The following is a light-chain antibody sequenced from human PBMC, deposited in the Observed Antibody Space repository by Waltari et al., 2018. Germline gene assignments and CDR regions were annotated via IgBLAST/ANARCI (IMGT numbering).Light chain of an antibody. Sequence: IVLTQSPGTLSLSPGERVTLSCRASQSINRALAWYQQKPGQAPRLLIYGASIRATGIPDRVSGSGSGTDFTLTISSLEPEEFAVYFCQHYVRLPATFGQGTKVEIK. CDR1: QSINRA. CDR2: GAS. CDR3: QHYVRLPAT. V-gene: IGKV3-20*01. J-gene: IGKJ1*01.